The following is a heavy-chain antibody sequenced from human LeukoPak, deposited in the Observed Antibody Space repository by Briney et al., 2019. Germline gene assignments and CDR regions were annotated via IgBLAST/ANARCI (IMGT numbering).Heavy chain of an antibody. CDR1: RFTFSSYS. CDR2: ISSSSTTI. J-gene: IGHJ4*02. D-gene: IGHD1-26*01. CDR3: AKATRASGSYYADY. V-gene: IGHV3-48*04. Sequence: GGSLRLSCAASRFTFSSYSMNWVRQAPGKGLEWVSYISSSSTTIYYADSVKGRFTISRDNAKNSLYLQMNSLRAEDTAVYYCAKATRASGSYYADYWGQGTLVTVSS.